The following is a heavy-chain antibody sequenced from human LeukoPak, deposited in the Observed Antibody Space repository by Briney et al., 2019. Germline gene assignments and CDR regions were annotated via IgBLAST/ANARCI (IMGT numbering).Heavy chain of an antibody. Sequence: SDTLSLTCTVSGGSISSDYWTWIRQPAGKGLEWIGRIYSSGTTNYNPSLESRFTMSVDTSKKQFSLNLRSMTAADTAVYYCARYYYGSGSYYYFDYWGQGPLVTVSS. CDR1: GGSISSDY. D-gene: IGHD3-10*01. CDR3: ARYYYGSGSYYYFDY. V-gene: IGHV4-4*07. J-gene: IGHJ4*02. CDR2: IYSSGTT.